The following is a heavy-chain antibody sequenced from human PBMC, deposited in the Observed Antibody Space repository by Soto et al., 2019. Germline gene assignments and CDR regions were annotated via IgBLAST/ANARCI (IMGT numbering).Heavy chain of an antibody. CDR2: INHSGST. Sequence: QVKLQQWGAGLLKPSETLSLTCAVYGGSFSGYYWSWIRQPPGKGLEWIGEINHSGSTNYNPSHKGRVTKSVGTSKNQFAQKLSSVAAADTAVYYCGRGSWFGRLPATDYWGQGTLVTVSS. V-gene: IGHV4-34*01. CDR3: GRGSWFGRLPATDY. CDR1: GGSFSGYY. D-gene: IGHD3-10*01. J-gene: IGHJ4*02.